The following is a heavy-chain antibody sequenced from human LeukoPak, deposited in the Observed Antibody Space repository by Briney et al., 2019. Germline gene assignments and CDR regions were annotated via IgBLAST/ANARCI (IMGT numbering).Heavy chain of an antibody. V-gene: IGHV3-23*01. D-gene: IGHD3-3*01. CDR1: GFTFSSYA. J-gene: IGHJ4*02. CDR3: AKLDSYYDFWSGFYYFDY. Sequence: GGSLRLSCAASGFTFSSYAMSWVRQAPGKGLGWVSAISGSGGSTYYADSVKGRFTISRDNSKNTLYPQMNSLRAEDTAVYYCAKLDSYYDFWSGFYYFDYWGQGTLVTVSS. CDR2: ISGSGGST.